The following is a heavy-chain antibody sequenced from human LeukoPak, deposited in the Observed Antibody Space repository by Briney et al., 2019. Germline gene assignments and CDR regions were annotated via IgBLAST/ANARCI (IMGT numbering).Heavy chain of an antibody. CDR1: GFTFSSYW. V-gene: IGHV3-7*01. J-gene: IGHJ3*02. Sequence: GGSLRLSCAASGFTFSSYWMSWVRQAPGKGLEWVANIKQDGSEKYYVDSVKGRFTISRDNAKNSLYLQMNSLRAEDTAVYYCARDSDYYDSSGYYSGGSAFDIWGQGTMVTVSS. D-gene: IGHD3-22*01. CDR3: ARDSDYYDSSGYYSGGSAFDI. CDR2: IKQDGSEK.